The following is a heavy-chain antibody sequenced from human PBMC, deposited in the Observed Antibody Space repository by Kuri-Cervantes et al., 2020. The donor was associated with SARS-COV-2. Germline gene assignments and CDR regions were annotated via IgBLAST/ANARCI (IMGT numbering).Heavy chain of an antibody. CDR3: ARGRVLPSITIFGVVHHDAFDI. D-gene: IGHD3-3*01. Sequence: ASVKVSCKASGYTFTSYYMHWVRQAPGQGLEWMGIINPSGGSTSYAQKFQGRVTMTRDTSTSTVYMELSSLRSEDTAVYYCARGRVLPSITIFGVVHHDAFDIWGQWTMVTV. V-gene: IGHV1-46*01. CDR1: GYTFTSYY. CDR2: INPSGGST. J-gene: IGHJ3*02.